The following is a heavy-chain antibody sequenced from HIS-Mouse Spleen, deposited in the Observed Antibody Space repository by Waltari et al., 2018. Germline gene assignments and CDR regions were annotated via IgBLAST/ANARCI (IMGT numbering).Heavy chain of an antibody. V-gene: IGHV4-39*07. Sequence: QLQLQESGPGLVKPSETLSLTCTVSGGSISSSSYYWGWIRQPPGKGLEWIGSIYYSGSTYYNPSLKSRVTISVATSKNQFSLKLSSVTAADTAVYYCARDYGDNWFDPWGQGTLVTVSS. CDR1: GGSISSSSYY. D-gene: IGHD4-17*01. CDR3: ARDYGDNWFDP. CDR2: IYYSGST. J-gene: IGHJ5*02.